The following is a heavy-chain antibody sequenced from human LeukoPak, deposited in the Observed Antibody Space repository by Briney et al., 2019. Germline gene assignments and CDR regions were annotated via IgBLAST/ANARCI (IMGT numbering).Heavy chain of an antibody. V-gene: IGHV1-69*13. CDR3: ARRRDSSGYHNWFDP. Sequence: SVNVSCKASGGTFSSYAISWVRQAPGQGLEWMGGIIPIFGTANYAQKFQGRVTITADESTSTAYMELSSLRSEDTAVYYCARRRDSSGYHNWFDPWGQGTLVTVSS. J-gene: IGHJ5*02. CDR1: GGTFSSYA. CDR2: IIPIFGTA. D-gene: IGHD3-22*01.